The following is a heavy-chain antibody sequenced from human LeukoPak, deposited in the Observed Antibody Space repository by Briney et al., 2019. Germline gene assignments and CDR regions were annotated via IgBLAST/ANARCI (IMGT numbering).Heavy chain of an antibody. CDR2: ISGSGGST. CDR3: AKAGGGFTFGGVIVNFDY. D-gene: IGHD3-16*02. J-gene: IGHJ4*02. CDR1: GFTFSTYS. Sequence: GGSLRLSCSASGFTFSTYSMNWVRQAPGKGLEWVSAISGSGGSTYYADSVKGRFTISRDNSKNTLYLQMNSLRAEDTAVYYCAKAGGGFTFGGVIVNFDYWGQGTLITVSS. V-gene: IGHV3-23*01.